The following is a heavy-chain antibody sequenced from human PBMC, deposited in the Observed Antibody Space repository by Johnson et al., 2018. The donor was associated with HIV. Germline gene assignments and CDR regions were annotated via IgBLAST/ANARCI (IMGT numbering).Heavy chain of an antibody. V-gene: IGHV3-74*02. CDR2: ISSDGSST. Sequence: VQLVESGGGLIQPGGSLRLSCAASGFTVSSNYMSWVRQAPGKGLVWVSRISSDGSSTYYADSVKGRFTISRDNARNTMFVQMNSLRAEDTAVYYCARAGPNWAFDVWGRGTMVTVSS. CDR1: GFTVSSNY. D-gene: IGHD1-1*01. CDR3: ARAGPNWAFDV. J-gene: IGHJ3*01.